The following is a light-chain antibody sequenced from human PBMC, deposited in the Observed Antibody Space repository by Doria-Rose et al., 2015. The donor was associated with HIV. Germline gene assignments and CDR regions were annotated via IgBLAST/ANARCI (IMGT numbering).Light chain of an antibody. CDR3: QAWDSNATSYV. V-gene: IGLV3-1*01. Sequence: QKPGHSPVLVIYQNINRPSGIAERFSGSNSGNTATLTISGTQAMDEADYYCQAWDSNATSYVFGTGTKVTVL. J-gene: IGLJ1*01. CDR2: QNI.